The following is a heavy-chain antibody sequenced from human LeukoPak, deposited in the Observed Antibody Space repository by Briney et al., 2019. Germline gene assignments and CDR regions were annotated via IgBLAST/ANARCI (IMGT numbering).Heavy chain of an antibody. D-gene: IGHD1-26*01. CDR3: ARAGRWEGRPHAFDI. CDR2: IYYSGIT. J-gene: IGHJ3*02. CDR1: GGSISSYY. Sequence: SETLSLTCNVSGGSISSYYWNWIRQPPGKGLEWIGYIYYSGITDHNPSLKSRVTISVDTSKNQFSLKLTSVTAADTAVYYCARAGRWEGRPHAFDIWGQGTMVTVSS. V-gene: IGHV4-59*01.